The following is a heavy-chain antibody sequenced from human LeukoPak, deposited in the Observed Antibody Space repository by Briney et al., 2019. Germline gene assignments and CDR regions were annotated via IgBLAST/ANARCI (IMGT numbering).Heavy chain of an antibody. V-gene: IGHV1-69*05. CDR3: ARGTYYYDSSTYPMDV. CDR1: GGTFSSYA. J-gene: IGHJ6*03. CDR2: IIPIFGTA. Sequence: GASVKVSSKASGGTFSSYAISWVRQAPGQGLEWMGGIIPIFGTANYAQKFQGRVTITTDESTSTAYMELSSLRSEDTSVYYCARGTYYYDSSTYPMDVWGKGTTVTVSS. D-gene: IGHD3-22*01.